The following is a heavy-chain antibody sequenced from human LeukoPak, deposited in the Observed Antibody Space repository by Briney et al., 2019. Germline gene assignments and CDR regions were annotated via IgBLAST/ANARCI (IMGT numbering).Heavy chain of an antibody. CDR2: ISTGGITI. CDR1: GFTFSSYE. V-gene: IGHV3-48*03. J-gene: IGHJ6*03. D-gene: IGHD2-21*02. Sequence: GGSLRLSCAASGFTFSSYEMNWVRQAPGKGLEWVSYISTGGITIYYADSVKGRFTISRDNAKNSLYLQMNSLRAEDTAVYYCARGEVVTASLPDYFYYHMDVWGKGTTVTISS. CDR3: ARGEVVTASLPDYFYYHMDV.